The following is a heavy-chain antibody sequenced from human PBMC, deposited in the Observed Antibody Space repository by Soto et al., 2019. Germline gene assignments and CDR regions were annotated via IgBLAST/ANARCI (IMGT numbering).Heavy chain of an antibody. D-gene: IGHD2-15*01. CDR3: AKRIGDY. CDR2: ISYDGSNK. CDR1: GFTFSSYG. V-gene: IGHV3-30*18. J-gene: IGHJ4*02. Sequence: QVQLVESGGGVVQPGRSLRLSYAASGFTFSSYGMHWVRQAPGKGLEWVAVISYDGSNKYYADSVKGRFTISRDNSKNTLYLQMNSLRAEDTAVYYCAKRIGDYWGQGTLVTVSS.